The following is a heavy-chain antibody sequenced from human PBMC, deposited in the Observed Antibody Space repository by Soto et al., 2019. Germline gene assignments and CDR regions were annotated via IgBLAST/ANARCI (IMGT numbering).Heavy chain of an antibody. J-gene: IGHJ4*02. Sequence: GGSLRLSCAASGFTFSSYSMNWVRQAPGKGLEWVSSISSSSSYIYYADSVKGRFTISRDNAKNSLYLQMNSLRAEDTAVYYCARDDSSGPYYFDYWGQGTLVTVSS. CDR1: GFTFSSYS. V-gene: IGHV3-21*01. D-gene: IGHD6-19*01. CDR2: ISSSSSYI. CDR3: ARDDSSGPYYFDY.